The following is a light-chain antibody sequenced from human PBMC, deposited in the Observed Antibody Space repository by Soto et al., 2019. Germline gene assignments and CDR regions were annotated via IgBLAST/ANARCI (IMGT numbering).Light chain of an antibody. CDR2: DVS. V-gene: IGLV2-11*01. Sequence: QSALTQPRSVSGSPGQSVTISCTGTSSDVVGYNYVSWYQQHPCKAPKLMIYDVSKRPSGVPDRFSGSKSGNTASLTISGLQAEDEADYYCCAYAGSYTFEVFGTGTKLTVL. J-gene: IGLJ1*01. CDR3: CAYAGSYTFEV. CDR1: SSDVVGYNY.